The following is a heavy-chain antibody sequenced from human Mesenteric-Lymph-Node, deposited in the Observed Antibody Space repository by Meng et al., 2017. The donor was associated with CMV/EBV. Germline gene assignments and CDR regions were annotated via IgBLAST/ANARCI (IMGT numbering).Heavy chain of an antibody. J-gene: IGHJ6*02. CDR2: IYSDGSR. CDR3: AREGYYYGMDV. CDR1: GFNVITTY. Sequence: GGSLRLSCAASGFNVITTYMSWVRQAPGKGLEWVSVIYSDGSRYYADSVKGRFTISRDNSKNTLYLQMNSLRAEDTAVYYCAREGYYYGMDVWGQGTTVTVSS. V-gene: IGHV3-53*01.